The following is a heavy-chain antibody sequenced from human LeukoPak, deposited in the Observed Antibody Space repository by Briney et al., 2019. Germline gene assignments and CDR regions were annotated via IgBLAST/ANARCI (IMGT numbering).Heavy chain of an antibody. CDR3: AKTGSRDSGSYYSAFDI. CDR1: GFTFSSYA. V-gene: IGHV3-23*01. J-gene: IGHJ3*02. Sequence: GGSLRLSCAASGFTFSSYAMSWVRQAPGKGLEWVSAISGSGGGTYYADSEKGRFTISRDNSKNTLYLQMNSLRAEDTAVYYCAKTGSRDSGSYYSAFDIWGQGTMVTVSS. CDR2: ISGSGGGT. D-gene: IGHD1-26*01.